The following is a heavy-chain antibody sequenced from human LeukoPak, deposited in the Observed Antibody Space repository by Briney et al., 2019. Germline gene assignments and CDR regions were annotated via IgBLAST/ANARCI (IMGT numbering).Heavy chain of an antibody. CDR2: INHSGST. CDR1: GXSFSSYY. Sequence: KPSETLSLTCAVYGXSFSSYYWSWIRQPPGKGLEWIGEINHSGSTNYNPSLKSRVTISVDTSKNQFSLKLSSVTAADTAVYYCARGPFLVGATEFDPWGQGTLVTVSS. D-gene: IGHD1-26*01. V-gene: IGHV4-34*01. J-gene: IGHJ5*02. CDR3: ARGPFLVGATEFDP.